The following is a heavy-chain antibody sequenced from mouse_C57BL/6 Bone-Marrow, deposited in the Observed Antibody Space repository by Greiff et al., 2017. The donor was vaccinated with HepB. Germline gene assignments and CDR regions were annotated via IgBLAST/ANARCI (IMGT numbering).Heavy chain of an antibody. D-gene: IGHD2-4*01. V-gene: IGHV5-17*01. Sequence: EVHLVESGGGLVKPGGSLKLSCAASGFTFSDYGMHWVRQAPEKGLEWVAYISSSSSTIYYADTVKGRFTISRDNAKNTLFLQMTSLRSEDTAMYYCAREGLRRPYYYAMDYWGQGTSVTVSS. CDR1: GFTFSDYG. J-gene: IGHJ4*01. CDR2: ISSSSSTI. CDR3: AREGLRRPYYYAMDY.